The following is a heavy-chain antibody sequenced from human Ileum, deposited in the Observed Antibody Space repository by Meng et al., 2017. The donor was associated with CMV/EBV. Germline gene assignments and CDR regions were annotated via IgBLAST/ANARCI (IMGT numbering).Heavy chain of an antibody. CDR2: INPNSGST. CDR3: ARIIVSRGYSFDY. Sequence: VLLGQSVAQWKHLGASGNVSCKTSGYTFTNNIMNWVRQAPGQGLEWMGWINPNSGSTNYAQKFQGRVTMTRDTSISTAYMELNRLTSDDTAMYFCARIIVSRGYSFDYWGQGTLVTVSS. CDR1: GYTFTNNI. V-gene: IGHV1-2*02. J-gene: IGHJ4*02. D-gene: IGHD5-18*01.